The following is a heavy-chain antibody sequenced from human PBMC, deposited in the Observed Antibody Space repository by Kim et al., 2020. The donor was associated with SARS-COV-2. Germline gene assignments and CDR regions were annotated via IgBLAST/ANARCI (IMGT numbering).Heavy chain of an antibody. J-gene: IGHJ3*02. CDR3: ARVRYDSIGYAFDI. D-gene: IGHD3-22*01. CDR2: IYYSGST. CDR1: GGSISSYY. V-gene: IGHV4-59*01. Sequence: SETLSLTCTVSGGSISSYYWSWIRQPPGKGLEWIGYIYYSGSTNYNPSLKSRVTISVDTSKNQFSLKLSSVTAADTAVYYCARVRYDSIGYAFDIWGQGTMVTVSS.